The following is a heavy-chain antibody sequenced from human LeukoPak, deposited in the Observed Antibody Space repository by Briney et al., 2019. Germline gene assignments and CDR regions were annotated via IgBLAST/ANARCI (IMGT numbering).Heavy chain of an antibody. Sequence: GASVKVCCKASGFTFTSYAVQWVRQARGKRLEWIGWIVVGSGNTNYAQKFQERVTITRDMSTSTAYMELSSLRSEDTAVYYCAAVPVVSRAGYYYYYGMDVWGQGTTVTVSS. CDR1: GFTFTSYA. CDR3: AAVPVVSRAGYYYYYGMDV. J-gene: IGHJ6*02. V-gene: IGHV1-58*01. CDR2: IVVGSGNT. D-gene: IGHD2-15*01.